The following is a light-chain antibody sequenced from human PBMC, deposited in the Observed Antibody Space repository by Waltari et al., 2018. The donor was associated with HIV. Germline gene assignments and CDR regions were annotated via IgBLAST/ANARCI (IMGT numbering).Light chain of an antibody. Sequence: EIVLTQSPATLSLSPGERATLSCRASQSVGTYLAWYQQKPGQAPRLVIYDASKRATGIPARFSGSRAETDFTLTISSLEPEDFAVYYCQQLRNWLTFGGGTKVEIK. J-gene: IGKJ4*01. V-gene: IGKV3-11*01. CDR3: QQLRNWLT. CDR2: DAS. CDR1: QSVGTY.